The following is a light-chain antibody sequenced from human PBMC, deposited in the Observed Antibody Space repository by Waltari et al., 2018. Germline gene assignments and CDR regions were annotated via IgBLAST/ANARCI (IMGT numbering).Light chain of an antibody. CDR2: GAS. J-gene: IGKJ2*01. CDR3: QQYGSSPYT. V-gene: IGKV3-20*01. CDR1: QSVSGRY. Sequence: EIVLTQSPGTLSLSLGERATLSCRASQSVSGRYLAWYQQRPGQAPMLLISGASSRATGISDRFSGSGSGTDFTLTINRLESEDFAVYSCQQYGSSPYTFGQGTKLEI.